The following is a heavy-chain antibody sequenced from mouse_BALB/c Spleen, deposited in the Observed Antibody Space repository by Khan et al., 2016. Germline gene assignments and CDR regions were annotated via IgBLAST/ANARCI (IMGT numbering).Heavy chain of an antibody. CDR2: INPSTGYT. CDR1: GYTFTSYW. CDR3: ARSDISYWYFDV. J-gene: IGHJ1*01. D-gene: IGHD1-2*01. V-gene: IGHV1-7*01. Sequence: VQLQESGAELAKPGASVKMSCKASGYTFTSYWMHWVKQRPGQGLEWIGYINPSTGYTEYNQKFKDKATLTADKSSSTAYMQLSSLTSEDSAVYYCARSDISYWYFDVWGAGTTVTVSS.